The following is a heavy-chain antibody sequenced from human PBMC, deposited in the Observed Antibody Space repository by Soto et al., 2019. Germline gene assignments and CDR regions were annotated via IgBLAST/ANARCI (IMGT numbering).Heavy chain of an antibody. V-gene: IGHV4-39*01. D-gene: IGHD4-17*01. J-gene: IGHJ4*02. CDR2: VSWSGST. Sequence: PSETLSLTCTVSGGSISSTGYYWGWIRQPPGKGLEWIGSVSWSGSTYYNPSLKSRVTISVDTSKNQFSLKLASVTAADTAVYYCARHTDYNYGYLHYWGQGTLVTVSS. CDR3: ARHTDYNYGYLHY. CDR1: GGSISSTGYY.